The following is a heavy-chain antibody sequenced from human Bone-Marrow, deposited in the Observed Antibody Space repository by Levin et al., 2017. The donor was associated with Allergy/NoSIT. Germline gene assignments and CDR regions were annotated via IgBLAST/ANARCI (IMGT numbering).Heavy chain of an antibody. D-gene: IGHD6-19*01. V-gene: IGHV4-39*01. CDR1: GGSISSSSYY. CDR2: IYYSGST. Sequence: SETLSLTCTVSGGSISSSSYYWGWIRQPPGKGLEWIGSIYYSGSTYYNPSLKSRVTISVDTSKNQFSLKLSSVTAADTAVYYCASHIVSQWGIAVAGTVGDAFDIWGQGTMVTVSS. CDR3: ASHIVSQWGIAVAGTVGDAFDI. J-gene: IGHJ3*02.